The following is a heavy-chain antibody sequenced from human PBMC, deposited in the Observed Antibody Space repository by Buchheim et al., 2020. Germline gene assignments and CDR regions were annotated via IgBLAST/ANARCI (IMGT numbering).Heavy chain of an antibody. D-gene: IGHD3-9*01. CDR3: ARDPVLRYFDNIYYYGMDV. CDR2: ISESAGST. V-gene: IGHV3-23*01. CDR1: GFTFSSYA. J-gene: IGHJ6*02. Sequence: EVQLLESGGGLVQPGGSLRLSCAASGFTFSSYALSWVRQAPGKGLEWVSSISESAGSTYYADSVKGRFTISRDNSKNTLYLQMNSLRAEDTAVYYCARDPVLRYFDNIYYYGMDVWGQGTT.